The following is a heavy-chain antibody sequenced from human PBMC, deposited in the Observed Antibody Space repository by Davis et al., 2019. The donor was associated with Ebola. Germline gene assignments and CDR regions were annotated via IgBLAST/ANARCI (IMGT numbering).Heavy chain of an antibody. CDR1: GGSISSGSYN. D-gene: IGHD3-16*01. Sequence: LRLSCTVSGGSISSGSYNWTWIRQPAGKGLEWIGRIYMTGSTNYNPSLKSRVYMSLDASKSQFSLRLNSVTAADTAVYFCVREARLTYLLSFDLWGPGTLVTVSS. CDR2: IYMTGST. J-gene: IGHJ4*02. V-gene: IGHV4-61*02. CDR3: VREARLTYLLSFDL.